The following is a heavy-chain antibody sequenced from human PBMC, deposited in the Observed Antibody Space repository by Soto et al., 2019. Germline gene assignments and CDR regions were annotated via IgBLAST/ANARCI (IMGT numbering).Heavy chain of an antibody. V-gene: IGHV3-13*01. D-gene: IGHD4-17*01. Sequence: EVQLVESGGGLVQPGGSLRLSCAASGFTFSSYDMHWVRQATGKGLEWVSAIGTAGDTYYPGSVKGRFTISRENAKNSLYLQMNSLRAGDTAVYYCARETGYGDSSVGYYYYGMDVWGQGTTVTVSS. CDR3: ARETGYGDSSVGYYYYGMDV. CDR2: IGTAGDT. J-gene: IGHJ6*02. CDR1: GFTFSSYD.